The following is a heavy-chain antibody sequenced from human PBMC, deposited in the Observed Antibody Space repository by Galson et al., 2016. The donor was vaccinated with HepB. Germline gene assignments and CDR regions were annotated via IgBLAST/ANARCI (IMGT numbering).Heavy chain of an antibody. D-gene: IGHD6-13*01. CDR2: MNPSSGNT. CDR1: GYTFTGFH. Sequence: SVKVSCKASGYTFTGFHINWVRQAPGQGLEWMGWMNPSSGNTEYAQKFQGGVTMTRNTPISTAYMELSSLRSEETAIYFWARTRRGYSPETDLDYWGQGTLVTVSS. J-gene: IGHJ4*02. CDR3: ARTRRGYSPETDLDY. V-gene: IGHV1-8*01.